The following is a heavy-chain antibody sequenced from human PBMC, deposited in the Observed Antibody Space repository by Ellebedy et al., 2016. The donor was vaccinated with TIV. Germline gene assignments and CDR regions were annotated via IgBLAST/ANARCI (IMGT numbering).Heavy chain of an antibody. CDR3: ARTPYCSSTSCYTPYYYYYYMDV. J-gene: IGHJ6*03. CDR1: GGSISSGGYY. Sequence: SETLSLXCTVSGGSISSGGYYWSWIRQHPGKGLEWIGYIYYSGSTYYNPSLKSRVTISVDTSKNQFSLKLSSVTAADTAVYYCARTPYCSSTSCYTPYYYYYYMDVWGKGTTVTVSS. CDR2: IYYSGST. D-gene: IGHD2-2*02. V-gene: IGHV4-31*03.